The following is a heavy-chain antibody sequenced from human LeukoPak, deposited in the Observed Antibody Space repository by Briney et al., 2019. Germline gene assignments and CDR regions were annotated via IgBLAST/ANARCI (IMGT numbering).Heavy chain of an antibody. J-gene: IGHJ3*02. Sequence: GASVKVSCKASGYTFTGYYMHWVRQAPGQGLEWMGWINPNSGGTNYAQKFQGRVTMTRDTSISTAYMELSRLRSDDTAVYYCARDFQSSGDAFDIWGQGTMVTVSS. CDR2: INPNSGGT. V-gene: IGHV1-2*02. CDR1: GYTFTGYY. D-gene: IGHD3-10*01. CDR3: ARDFQSSGDAFDI.